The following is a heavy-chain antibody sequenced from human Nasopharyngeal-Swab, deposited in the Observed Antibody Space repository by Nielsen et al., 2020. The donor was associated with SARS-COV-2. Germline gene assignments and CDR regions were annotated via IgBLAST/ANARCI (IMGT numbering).Heavy chain of an antibody. Sequence: VRQAPGKGLEWVSAISGSGGSTYYADSVKGRFTISRDNSKNTLYLQMNSLRVEDTAVYYCAKVARDIVVVPAAMKAYYYYGMDVWGQGTTVTVSS. CDR2: ISGSGGST. J-gene: IGHJ6*02. CDR3: AKVARDIVVVPAAMKAYYYYGMDV. D-gene: IGHD2-2*01. V-gene: IGHV3-23*01.